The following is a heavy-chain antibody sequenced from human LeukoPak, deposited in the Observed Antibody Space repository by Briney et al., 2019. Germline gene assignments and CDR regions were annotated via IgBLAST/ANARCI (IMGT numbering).Heavy chain of an antibody. CDR1: GYIFTSYY. Sequence: GASVKVSCKASGYIFTSYYIHWVRQAPGQGLEWMGIINPSVGSTSYAQKFQGRLTMTRDTSTSTAYMELSSLGSEDTAVYYCARTKADIGWFDPWGQGTLVTVSS. CDR2: INPSVGST. V-gene: IGHV1-46*01. J-gene: IGHJ5*02. CDR3: ARTKADIGWFDP.